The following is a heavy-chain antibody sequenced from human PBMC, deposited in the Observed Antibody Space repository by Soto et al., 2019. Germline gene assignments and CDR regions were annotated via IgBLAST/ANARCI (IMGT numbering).Heavy chain of an antibody. Sequence: EVQLVESGGGLVQPGGSLRLSCAASGFTVSSNYMSWVHQAPGKGLEWVSVIYSGGSTYYADSVKGRFTISRHNSKNTLYLQMNSLRAEDTAVYYCARDGVTFGGVMNAFDIWGQGTMVTVSS. V-gene: IGHV3-53*04. CDR3: ARDGVTFGGVMNAFDI. J-gene: IGHJ3*02. D-gene: IGHD3-16*01. CDR2: IYSGGST. CDR1: GFTVSSNY.